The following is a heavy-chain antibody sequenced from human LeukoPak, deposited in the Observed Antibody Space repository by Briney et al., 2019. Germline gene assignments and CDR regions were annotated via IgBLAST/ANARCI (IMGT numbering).Heavy chain of an antibody. J-gene: IGHJ4*02. CDR2: IYYRGST. CDR1: GGSINNYY. CDR3: SRGGDYGDLRYFDY. D-gene: IGHD4-17*01. Sequence: SETLSLTCTVSGGSINNYYWSWIRQPPGKGLEWIGYIYYRGSTNYNPSLKSRVTFSVDTSKDQFSLKLNSVTAADTAVYYCSRGGDYGDLRYFDYWGQGTLVTVSS. V-gene: IGHV4-59*01.